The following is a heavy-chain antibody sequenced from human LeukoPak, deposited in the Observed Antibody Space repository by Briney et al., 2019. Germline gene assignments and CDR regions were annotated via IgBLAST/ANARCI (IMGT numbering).Heavy chain of an antibody. Sequence: SGGSLRLSCAASEFIVSVNYMSWVRQAPGKGPEWVSVIYSGGSTYYADSVKGRFTISRDSSKNTLYLQMNSLRAEDTAVYYCAREVVVVPDDYYYMDVWGKGTTVTVSS. CDR3: AREVVVVPDDYYYMDV. CDR1: EFIVSVNY. V-gene: IGHV3-53*01. J-gene: IGHJ6*03. CDR2: IYSGGST. D-gene: IGHD2-2*01.